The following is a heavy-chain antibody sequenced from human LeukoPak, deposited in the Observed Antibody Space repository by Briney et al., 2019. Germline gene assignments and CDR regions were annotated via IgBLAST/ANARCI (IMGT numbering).Heavy chain of an antibody. CDR3: ARVLYYYDSSGYRNDY. D-gene: IGHD3-22*01. CDR1: GFTFSSYW. V-gene: IGHV3-7*01. J-gene: IGHJ4*02. Sequence: GGSLRLSCAASGFTFSSYWMSWVRQAPGKGLEWVANIKQDGSEKYYVDSVKGRFTISRDNAKNSLYLQMNSLRAEDTAVYYCARVLYYYDSSGYRNDYWGQGTLVTVSS. CDR2: IKQDGSEK.